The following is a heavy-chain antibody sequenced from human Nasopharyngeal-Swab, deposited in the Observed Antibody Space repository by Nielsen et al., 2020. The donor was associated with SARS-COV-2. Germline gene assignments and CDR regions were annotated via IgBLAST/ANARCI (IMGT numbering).Heavy chain of an antibody. CDR3: ARDPAGQNWFDP. V-gene: IGHV1-3*01. CDR1: GYTFTSYA. J-gene: IGHJ5*02. CDR2: INAGNGNT. Sequence: ASVKVSCKASGYTFTSYAMHWVRQAPGQRLEWMGWINAGNGNTKYSQKFQGRVTITRDTSASTAYMELSSLRSEDAAVYYCARDPAGQNWFDPWGQGTLVTVSS.